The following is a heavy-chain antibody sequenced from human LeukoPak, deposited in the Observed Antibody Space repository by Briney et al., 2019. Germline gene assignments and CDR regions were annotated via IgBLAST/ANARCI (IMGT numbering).Heavy chain of an antibody. CDR2: IRSKVYGETT. CDR3: AKTISPVLDYYGLDV. CDR1: GFSFGGYA. V-gene: IGHV3-49*04. Sequence: GGSLRLACTTSGFSFGGYAMTWGRQAPGEGLQWVGFIRSKVYGETTEYAASVKGRFTMSRDDSRGIAYLEMNSLKIDDTAVYYCAKTISPVLDYYGLDVWGQGTTVTVSS. D-gene: IGHD3-3*02. J-gene: IGHJ6*02.